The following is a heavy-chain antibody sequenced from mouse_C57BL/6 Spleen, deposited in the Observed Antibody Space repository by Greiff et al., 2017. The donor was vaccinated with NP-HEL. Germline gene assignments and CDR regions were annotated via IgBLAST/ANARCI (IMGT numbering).Heavy chain of an antibody. D-gene: IGHD2-5*01. Sequence: QVQLQQSGPGLVQPSQRLSITCTVSGFSLTSYGVHWVRQSPGKGLEWLGVIWRGGSTDYNAAFMSRLSITKDNSKSQVFFKMNSLQADDTAIYYCAKNSHTYYSNDDYAMDYWGQGTSVTVSS. CDR3: AKNSHTYYSNDDYAMDY. CDR2: IWRGGST. V-gene: IGHV2-5*01. CDR1: GFSLTSYG. J-gene: IGHJ4*01.